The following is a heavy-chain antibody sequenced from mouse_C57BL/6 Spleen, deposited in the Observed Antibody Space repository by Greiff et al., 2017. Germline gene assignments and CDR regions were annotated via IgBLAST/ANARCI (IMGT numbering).Heavy chain of an antibody. CDR1: GFTFSDYG. J-gene: IGHJ2*01. CDR3: ARPYYYGSPRFDY. V-gene: IGHV5-17*01. D-gene: IGHD1-1*01. Sequence: VKLMASGGGLVKPGGFLKLSCAASGFTFSDYGMHWVRQAPEKGLEWVAYISSGSSTIYYADTVKGRFTISRDNAKNTLFLQMTSLRSEDTAMYYCARPYYYGSPRFDYWGQGTTLTVSS. CDR2: ISSGSSTI.